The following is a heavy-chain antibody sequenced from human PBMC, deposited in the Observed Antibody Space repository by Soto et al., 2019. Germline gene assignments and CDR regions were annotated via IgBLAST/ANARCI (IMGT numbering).Heavy chain of an antibody. Sequence: SETLSRTCAVYGGSFSGYYWSWIRQPPGKGLEWIGEINHSGSTNYNPSLKSRVTISVDTSKNQFSLKLSSVTAADTAVYYCARGLRIVVVVAATCDRCGMDVWGQGTTVTVSS. CDR1: GGSFSGYY. V-gene: IGHV4-34*01. CDR3: ARGLRIVVVVAATCDRCGMDV. D-gene: IGHD2-15*01. J-gene: IGHJ6*02. CDR2: INHSGST.